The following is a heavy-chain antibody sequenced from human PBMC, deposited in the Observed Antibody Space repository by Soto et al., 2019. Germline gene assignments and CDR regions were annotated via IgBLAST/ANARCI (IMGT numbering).Heavy chain of an antibody. V-gene: IGHV2-70*11. J-gene: IGHJ5*02. CDR2: IDWDDDK. CDR1: GFSLSTSGMC. D-gene: IGHD6-6*01. CDR3: ARSGPYSSSSCGWFDP. Sequence: GSGPTLVNPTQTLTLTCTFSGFSLSTSGMCVSWIRQPPGKALEWLARIDWDDDKYYSTSLKTRLTISKDTSKNQVVLTMTNMDPVDTATYYCARSGPYSSSSCGWFDPWGQGTLVTVSS.